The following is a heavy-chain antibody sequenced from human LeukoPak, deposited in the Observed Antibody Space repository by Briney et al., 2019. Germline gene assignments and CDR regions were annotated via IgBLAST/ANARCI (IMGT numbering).Heavy chain of an antibody. CDR2: IYSGGAT. Sequence: PGGSLRLSCAASGFTFSSYSMNWVRQAPGKGLQWVSIIYSGGATHYADSVRGRFTISRDNSKNTLYLQMNSLRAEDTAIYYCARSIVDTKYDYCDYWGQGTLVAVSS. V-gene: IGHV3-66*01. CDR1: GFTFSSYS. J-gene: IGHJ4*02. CDR3: ARSIVDTKYDYCDY. D-gene: IGHD5-12*01.